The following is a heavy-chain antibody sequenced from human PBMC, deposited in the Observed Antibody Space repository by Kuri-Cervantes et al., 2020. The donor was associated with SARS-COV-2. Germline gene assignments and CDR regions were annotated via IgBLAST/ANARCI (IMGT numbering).Heavy chain of an antibody. CDR3: AKGPSESFGY. D-gene: IGHD3-10*01. CDR1: GFTFSSYS. CDR2: ISSSSSTI. J-gene: IGHJ4*02. Sequence: GESLKISCAASGFTFSSYSMNWVRQAPGKGLEWVSYISSSSSTIYYADSVKGRFTISRDNAKNSLYLQMNSLRDEDTAVYYCAKGPSESFGYWGRGTLVTVSS. V-gene: IGHV3-48*02.